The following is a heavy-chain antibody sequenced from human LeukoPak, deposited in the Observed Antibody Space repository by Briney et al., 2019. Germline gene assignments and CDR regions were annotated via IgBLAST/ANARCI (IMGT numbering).Heavy chain of an antibody. CDR1: GYSFTTYW. D-gene: IGHD2-21*01. V-gene: IGHV5-51*01. CDR3: ARVVNLSFDY. Sequence: GESLEISCKGSGYSFTTYWIAWVRQMPGKGLEWMGIIYPGDSDTRYSPSFQGQVTMSADKSISTAYLQWSSLRASDSAIYYCARVVNLSFDYWGQGTLVTVSS. CDR2: IYPGDSDT. J-gene: IGHJ4*02.